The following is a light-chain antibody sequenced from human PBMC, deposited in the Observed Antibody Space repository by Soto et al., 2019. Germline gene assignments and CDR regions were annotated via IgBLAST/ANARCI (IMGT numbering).Light chain of an antibody. CDR1: QDIRNH. CDR3: LQHDTYPWT. V-gene: IGKV1-17*01. CDR2: AAS. Sequence: DIQMTQSPSSLSASVGDRVTITCRASQDIRNHLGWYQQKPGKVPKRLIYAASSLHTGVPSRFSGSGSGTEFTLTIISLQPEDCATYYCLQHDTYPWTFGQGTKVEIK. J-gene: IGKJ1*01.